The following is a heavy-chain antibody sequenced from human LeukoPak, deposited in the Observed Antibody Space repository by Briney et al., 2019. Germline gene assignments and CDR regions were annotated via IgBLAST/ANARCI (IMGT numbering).Heavy chain of an antibody. D-gene: IGHD6-6*01. CDR2: INPNTGDT. Sequence: ASVKVSCKASGYTFTGYYMHWVRQAPGQGLEWMGWINPNTGDTNYAQKFQARVTMTRDTTISTAYMELSRLTSDDTAVYYCASYPRYSSSPPFDYWGQGTLVTVSS. J-gene: IGHJ4*02. CDR1: GYTFTGYY. V-gene: IGHV1-2*02. CDR3: ASYPRYSSSPPFDY.